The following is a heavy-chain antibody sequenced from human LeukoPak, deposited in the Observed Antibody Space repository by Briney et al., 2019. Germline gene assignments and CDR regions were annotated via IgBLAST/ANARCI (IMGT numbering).Heavy chain of an antibody. CDR2: INNIVST. D-gene: IGHD5-18*01. V-gene: IGHV4-39*01. Sequence: SGTLSLTCTVSGGSISIGGYYWGWVRPPPGKGLEWVGNINNIVSTYYSPSLKSRYTMSVDTSRNQFSLKLSPVTAADTAVFYCARSEYSGGWYFDYWGQGTLVTGSS. CDR3: ARSEYSGGWYFDY. J-gene: IGHJ4*02. CDR1: GGSISIGGYY.